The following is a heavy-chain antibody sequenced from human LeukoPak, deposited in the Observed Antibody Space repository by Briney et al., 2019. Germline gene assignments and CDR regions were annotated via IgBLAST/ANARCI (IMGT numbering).Heavy chain of an antibody. CDR2: MNPNSGNT. CDR1: GYTFTSYD. CDR3: ARGRYDILTGYFGYYGMDV. D-gene: IGHD3-9*01. V-gene: IGHV1-8*01. Sequence: ASVKVSCKASGYTFTSYDINWVRQATGQELEWMGWMNPNSGNTGYAQKFQGRVTMTRNTSISTAYMELSSLRSEDTAVYYCARGRYDILTGYFGYYGMDVWGQGTTVTVSS. J-gene: IGHJ6*02.